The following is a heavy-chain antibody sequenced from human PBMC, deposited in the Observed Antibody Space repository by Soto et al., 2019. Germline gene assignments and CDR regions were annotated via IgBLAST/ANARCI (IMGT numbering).Heavy chain of an antibody. CDR3: ARDLKSSSSPKQHDYYYYCMDV. V-gene: IGHV4-31*03. Sequence: SETLSLTCTVSGGSISSGGYYWSWIRQHPGKGLEWIGYIYYSGSTYYNPSLKSRVTISVDTSKNQFSLKLSSVTAADTAVYYCARDLKSSSSPKQHDYYYYCMDVWGQGTTVTVSS. CDR2: IYYSGST. D-gene: IGHD6-6*01. CDR1: GGSISSGGYY. J-gene: IGHJ6*02.